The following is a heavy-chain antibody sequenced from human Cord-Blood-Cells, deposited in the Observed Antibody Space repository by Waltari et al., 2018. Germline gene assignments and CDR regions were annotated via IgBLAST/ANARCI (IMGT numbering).Heavy chain of an antibody. CDR3: ARGLLLWFGELSRMDAFDI. D-gene: IGHD3-10*01. CDR2: INYSVST. Sequence: QLQLQESGPGLVKPSETLSLTCTVSGGSISSSSHSWCWIRQPPGKGLEWIGSINYSVSTYYSPSLKSRVTISVDTSKIQFSLELSSVTAADTAVYYCARGLLLWFGELSRMDAFDIWGQGTMVTVSS. CDR1: GGSISSSSHS. J-gene: IGHJ3*02. V-gene: IGHV4-39*01.